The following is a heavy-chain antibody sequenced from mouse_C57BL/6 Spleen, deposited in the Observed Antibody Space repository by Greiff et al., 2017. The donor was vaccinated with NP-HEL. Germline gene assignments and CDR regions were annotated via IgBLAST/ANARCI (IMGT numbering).Heavy chain of an antibody. CDR2: ISNGGGST. CDR1: GFTFSDYY. V-gene: IGHV5-12*01. D-gene: IGHD1-1*01. J-gene: IGHJ1*03. CDR3: ARPHYYGSSYWYFDV. Sequence: EVKLMESGGGLVQPGGSLKLSCAASGFTFSDYYMYWVRQTPEKRLEWVAYISNGGGSTYYPDTVTGRFTISRDNAKNTLYLQMSRLKSEDTAMYYCARPHYYGSSYWYFDVWGTGTTVTVSS.